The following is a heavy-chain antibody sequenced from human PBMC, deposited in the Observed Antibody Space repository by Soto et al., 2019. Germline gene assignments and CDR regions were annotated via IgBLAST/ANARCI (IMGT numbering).Heavy chain of an antibody. J-gene: IGHJ4*02. CDR3: ARGSSLALEY. CDR2: INPSGGST. V-gene: IGHV1-46*01. CDR1: GYTFTDYY. Sequence: QVQLVKSGAEVKTPGASVKVSCKASGYTFTDYYMRWVRQAPGQGLEWMGMINPSGGSTTYVQKFQGRVTMTRDTSTSTVYMDLSSLRSEDTSGYYCARGSSLALEYWGQGTLVTVSS.